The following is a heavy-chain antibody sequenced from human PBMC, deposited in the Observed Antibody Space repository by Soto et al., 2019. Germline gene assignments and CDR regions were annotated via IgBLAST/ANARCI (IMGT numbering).Heavy chain of an antibody. Sequence: QVQLQESGPGLVKPSGTLSLTCAVSGGSISTTYWCSWVRQPPGKELVWIGEIHHGTGTNYNPSLESRVTISLDKPSNQLFLRLTSVTVADTAVYYCARHDACDLDVGGQGTTVTVSS. D-gene: IGHD2-2*01. J-gene: IGHJ6*02. CDR3: ARHDACDLDV. V-gene: IGHV4-4*02. CDR1: GGSISTTYW. CDR2: IHHGTGT.